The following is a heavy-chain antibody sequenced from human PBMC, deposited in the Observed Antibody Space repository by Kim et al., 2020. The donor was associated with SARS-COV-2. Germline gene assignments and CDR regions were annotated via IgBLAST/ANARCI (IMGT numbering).Heavy chain of an antibody. Sequence: KFQGRVTITADESTSTAYMELSSLRSEDTAVYYCARGYCGGDCYYGWFDPWGQGTLVTVSS. J-gene: IGHJ5*02. CDR3: ARGYCGGDCYYGWFDP. D-gene: IGHD2-21*01. V-gene: IGHV1-69*01.